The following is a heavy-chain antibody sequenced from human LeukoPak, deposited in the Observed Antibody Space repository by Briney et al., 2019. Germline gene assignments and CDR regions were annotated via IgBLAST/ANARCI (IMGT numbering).Heavy chain of an antibody. J-gene: IGHJ3*02. Sequence: SETLSLTCTVSGGSISSYYWSWTRQPPGKGLEWIGYIYYSGSTNYNPSLKSRVTISVDTSKNQFSLKLSSVTAADTAVYYCARDAAAAGAFAFDIWGQGIMVTVSS. CDR1: GGSISSYY. D-gene: IGHD6-13*01. V-gene: IGHV4-59*01. CDR2: IYYSGST. CDR3: ARDAAAAGAFAFDI.